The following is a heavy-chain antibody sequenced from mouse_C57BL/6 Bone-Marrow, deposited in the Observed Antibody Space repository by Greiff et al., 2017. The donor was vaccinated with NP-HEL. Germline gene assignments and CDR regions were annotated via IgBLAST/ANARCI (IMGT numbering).Heavy chain of an antibody. CDR2: ISDGGSYT. D-gene: IGHD1-1*01. V-gene: IGHV5-4*01. CDR3: AREVYYGLGFDV. CDR1: GFTFSSYA. Sequence: EVQLVESGGGLVKPGGSLKLSCAASGFTFSSYAMSWVRQTPEKRLEWVATISDGGSYTYYPDNVKGRFTISRDNAKNNLYLQMSHLKSEDTAMYYCAREVYYGLGFDVWGTGTTVTVSS. J-gene: IGHJ1*03.